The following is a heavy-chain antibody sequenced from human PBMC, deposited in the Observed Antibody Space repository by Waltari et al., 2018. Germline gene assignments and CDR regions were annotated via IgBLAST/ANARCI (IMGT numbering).Heavy chain of an antibody. CDR3: ARDRGRGLYLDS. V-gene: IGHV4-4*02. Sequence: QLQLQESGPGLVKPSGPLSLTCAVSGDSMSSTYWWSWVRQPPGKGLEWLGQVHGSGKTNYSPSFASRVTISLDTYNKQFSLKVTSATAADTAVYYCARDRGRGLYLDSWGPGKLVTVSP. D-gene: IGHD2-15*01. CDR1: GDSMSSTYW. J-gene: IGHJ4*02. CDR2: VHGSGKT.